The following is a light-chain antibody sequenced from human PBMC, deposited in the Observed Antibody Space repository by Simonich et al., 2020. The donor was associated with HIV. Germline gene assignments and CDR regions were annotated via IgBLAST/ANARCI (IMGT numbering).Light chain of an antibody. Sequence: DIQMTQSPSTLSASLGDRVTITCRASQSVITWVAWYQQKPGKAPKLLIYKASSLESGVPSRFSGSGSGTEFTLTISSLQPDDFATYYCQQYNSYWWTFGQGTKVEIK. V-gene: IGKV1-5*03. CDR2: KAS. CDR3: QQYNSYWWT. CDR1: QSVITW. J-gene: IGKJ1*01.